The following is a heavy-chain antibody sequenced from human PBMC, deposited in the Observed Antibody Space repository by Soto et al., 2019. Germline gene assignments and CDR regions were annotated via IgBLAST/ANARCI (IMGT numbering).Heavy chain of an antibody. J-gene: IGHJ5*02. V-gene: IGHV1-46*01. Sequence: ASVKVSCKASGYTFTSYYMHWVRQAPGQGLEWMGIINPSGGSTSYAQKFQGRVTMTRDTSTSTVYMELSSLRSEDTAVYYCARVGGFSSTSCYVGGFNWFDPWGQGTLVTVSS. CDR2: INPSGGST. D-gene: IGHD2-2*01. CDR3: ARVGGFSSTSCYVGGFNWFDP. CDR1: GYTFTSYY.